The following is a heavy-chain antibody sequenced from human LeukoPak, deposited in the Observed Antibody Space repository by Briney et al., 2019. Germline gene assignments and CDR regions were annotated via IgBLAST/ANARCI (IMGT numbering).Heavy chain of an antibody. CDR3: AAERYSDGCCWFDP. J-gene: IGHJ5*02. V-gene: IGHV1-58*02. CDR1: GFTFSSST. CDR2: INLGSGNT. D-gene: IGHD1-26*01. Sequence: SVKVSCKASGFTFSSSTMQWVRQARGQRLEWMGWINLGSGNTRYAQNYQERLTIHRDLSTSTVYMELTSLRSDDTAVDYCAAERYSDGCCWFDPWGQGTLVTVSS.